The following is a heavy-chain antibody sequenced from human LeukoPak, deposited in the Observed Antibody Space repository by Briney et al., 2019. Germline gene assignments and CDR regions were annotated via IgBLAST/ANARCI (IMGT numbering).Heavy chain of an antibody. CDR2: IHYSGST. J-gene: IGHJ5*02. Sequence: SETLSLTCTASGGSISSRSYYWGWIRQPPGKGLEWIGSIHYSGSTYYNPSLKSRVTISVDTSKNQFSLKLSSVTAADTAVYFCARTSYYDSSGTIDLWGQGTLVTVSS. CDR3: ARTSYYDSSGTIDL. D-gene: IGHD3-22*01. CDR1: GGSISSRSYY. V-gene: IGHV4-39*01.